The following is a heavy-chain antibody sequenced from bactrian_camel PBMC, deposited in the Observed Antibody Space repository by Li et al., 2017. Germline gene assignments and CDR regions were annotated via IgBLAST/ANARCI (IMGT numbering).Heavy chain of an antibody. D-gene: IGHD6*01. CDR2: INASGNK. J-gene: IGHJ4*01. CDR3: GRHADGSGYAGID. V-gene: IGHV3S53*01. CDR1: GYNRYSCE. Sequence: HVQLVESGGGLVQPGGSLTLSCARSGYNRYSCEMSWYRQAPGKEREFISGINASGNKKYADSVRGRFTISRDGSKNGPYLRMTSLKPEDTAVYYCGRHADGSGYAGIDWGQGTQVTVS.